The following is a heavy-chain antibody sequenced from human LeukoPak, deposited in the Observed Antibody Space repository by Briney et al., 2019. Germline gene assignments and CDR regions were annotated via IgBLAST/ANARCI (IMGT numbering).Heavy chain of an antibody. CDR1: GGSIRSNY. CDR2: IYNAGST. V-gene: IGHV4-59*01. D-gene: IGHD6-13*01. J-gene: IGHJ4*02. Sequence: PSETLSLTCSVSGGSIRSNYWSWIRQTPGNGLEWIGYIYNAGSTNYSPSLKSRVTILVDTSKNQFSLKLTSVTPADTAVYYCAKGEWDNSRYEFPPPFDYWGQGTLVIVSS. CDR3: AKGEWDNSRYEFPPPFDY.